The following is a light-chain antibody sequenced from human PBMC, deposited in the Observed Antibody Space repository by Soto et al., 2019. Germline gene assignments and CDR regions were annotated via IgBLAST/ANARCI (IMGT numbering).Light chain of an antibody. Sequence: EIVLTQSPGALSLSPGEGATLCCRASQSVTRNCLAWYRQKPGQAPRLLIAGASSRLTGIPDRFSGSGSGTDFTLTISRLEPEDSAVYYCQQYGSSPYTFGQGTKLEIK. CDR2: GAS. J-gene: IGKJ2*01. CDR1: QSVTRNC. V-gene: IGKV3-20*01. CDR3: QQYGSSPYT.